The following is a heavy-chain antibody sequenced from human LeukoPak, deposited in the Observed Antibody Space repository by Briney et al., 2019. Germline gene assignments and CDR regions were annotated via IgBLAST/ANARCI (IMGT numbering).Heavy chain of an antibody. CDR1: GGSISNANW. J-gene: IGHJ6*02. CDR2: IYPTGDT. V-gene: IGHV4-4*02. Sequence: PSGTLSLTCAVSGGSISNANWWTWVRQTPGKGLEWIGEIYPTGDTNYNPSLKSRVTMSMDKSKNQYSLKLTSMTAADTAVYYCAGDPPRGYGMDVWGPGITVAVSS. CDR3: AGDPPRGYGMDV.